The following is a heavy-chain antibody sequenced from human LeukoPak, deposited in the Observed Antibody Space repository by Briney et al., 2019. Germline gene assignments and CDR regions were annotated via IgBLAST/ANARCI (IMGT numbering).Heavy chain of an antibody. CDR3: ARGGSGRGYNWFDP. D-gene: IGHD6-19*01. Sequence: SETLSLTCTVSGRSISTYYWNWVRQPAGKGLEWNGRIYTSGSTNNPSLKSRVTMSVDTSKNQFSLKLSSVTAADTAVYYCARGGSGRGYNWFDPWGQGTLVTVSS. J-gene: IGHJ5*02. V-gene: IGHV4-4*07. CDR1: GRSISTYY. CDR2: IYTSGST.